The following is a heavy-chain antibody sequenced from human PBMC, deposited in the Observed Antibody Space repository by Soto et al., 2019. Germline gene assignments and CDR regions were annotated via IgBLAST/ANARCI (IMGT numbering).Heavy chain of an antibody. D-gene: IGHD3-10*01. V-gene: IGHV1-18*04. CDR1: GYTFTSYG. Sequence: QVQLVQSGAEVKKPGASVKVSCKASGYTFTSYGISWVRQAPGQGLEWMGWISAYNANTNYAQKLQGRVTMTTDTSTSTDYMELRSLRPDDTAVYYCARGIYLYEASGSITRYFDYWGQGTLVTVSS. CDR2: ISAYNANT. J-gene: IGHJ4*02. CDR3: ARGIYLYEASGSITRYFDY.